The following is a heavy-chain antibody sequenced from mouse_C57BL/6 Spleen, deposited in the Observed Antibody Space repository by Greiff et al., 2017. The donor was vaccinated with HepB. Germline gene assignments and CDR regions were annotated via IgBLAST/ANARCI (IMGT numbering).Heavy chain of an antibody. V-gene: IGHV5-16*01. J-gene: IGHJ4*01. CDR2: INYDGSST. D-gene: IGHD2-2*01. CDR1: GFTFSDYY. CDR3: ARVDMVNGAMDY. Sequence: EVMLVESEGGLVQPGSSMKLSCTASGFTFSDYYMAWVRQVPEKGLEWVANINYDGSSTYYLDSLKSRFIISRDNAKNILYLQMSSLKSEDTATYYCARVDMVNGAMDYWGQGTSVTVSS.